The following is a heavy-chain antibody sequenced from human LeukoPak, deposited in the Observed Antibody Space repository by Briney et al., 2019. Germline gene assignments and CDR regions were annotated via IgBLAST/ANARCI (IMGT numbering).Heavy chain of an antibody. CDR3: ATRGGSFSNFDY. CDR2: RKSKTDGGTT. CDR1: GFSFSDAC. Sequence: GGSLRLSCAASGFSFSDACMSWVRHAPGEGLEWVGRRKSKTDGGTTDYAAPVNGRFTILGDDSKHTPLLQMNSLTTENTAEYYCATRGGSFSNFDYWGQGTLVTVSS. D-gene: IGHD1-26*01. J-gene: IGHJ4*02. V-gene: IGHV3-15*01.